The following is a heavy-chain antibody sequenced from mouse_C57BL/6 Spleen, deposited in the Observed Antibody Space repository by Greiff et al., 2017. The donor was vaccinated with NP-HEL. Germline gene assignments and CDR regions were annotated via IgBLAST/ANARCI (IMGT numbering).Heavy chain of an antibody. CDR1: GYAFSSSW. V-gene: IGHV1-82*01. D-gene: IGHD3-2*02. CDR2: IYPGDGDT. CDR3: APDSSGYVAWFAY. J-gene: IGHJ3*01. Sequence: VQLQQSGPELVKPGASVKISCKASGYAFSSSWMNWVKQRPGKGLEWIGRIYPGDGDTNYNGKFKGKATLTADKSSSTAYMQLSSLTSEDSAVYFCAPDSSGYVAWFAYWGQGTLVTVSA.